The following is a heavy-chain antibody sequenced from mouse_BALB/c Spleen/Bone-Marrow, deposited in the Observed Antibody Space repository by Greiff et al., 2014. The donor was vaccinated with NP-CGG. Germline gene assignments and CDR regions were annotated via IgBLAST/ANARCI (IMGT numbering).Heavy chain of an antibody. CDR2: IYPGNVNT. Sequence: QVQLQQSGPELVKPGASVRTSCKASGYTFTSYYIHWVKQRPGQGLEWIGWIYPGNVNTKYNEKFKGKATLTADKSSSTAYMQLSSLTSEDSAVYFCARDTMDYWGQGTSVTVSS. V-gene: IGHV1S56*01. CDR1: GYTFTSYY. J-gene: IGHJ4*01. CDR3: ARDTMDY.